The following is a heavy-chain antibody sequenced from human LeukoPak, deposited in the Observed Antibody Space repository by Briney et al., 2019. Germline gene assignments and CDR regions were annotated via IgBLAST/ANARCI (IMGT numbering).Heavy chain of an antibody. V-gene: IGHV3-23*01. CDR2: ISGSGGST. J-gene: IGHJ4*02. CDR1: GFTFSSSA. D-gene: IGHD3-10*01. Sequence: GGSLRLSCAASGFTFSSSAMTWVRQAPGKGLEWVSVISGSGGSTHYADSVKGRFTISRDNSKNTMYLQMNSLRAEDTAVYYCAKDRDSQSWFPFDYWGQGTLVTVSS. CDR3: AKDRDSQSWFPFDY.